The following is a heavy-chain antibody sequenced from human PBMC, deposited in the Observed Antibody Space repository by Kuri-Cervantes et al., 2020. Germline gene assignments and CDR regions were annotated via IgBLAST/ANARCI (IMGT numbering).Heavy chain of an antibody. J-gene: IGHJ3*02. V-gene: IGHV4-39*01. Sequence: LETLSLTCTVSGGSISSSSYYWGWIRQPPGKGLEWIGSIYYSGSTYYNPSLKSRVTISVDTSKNQFSLKLSSVTAADTAVYYCARHDYGGNLKLGPDDAFDIWGQGTMVTVSS. D-gene: IGHD4-23*01. CDR3: ARHDYGGNLKLGPDDAFDI. CDR2: IYYSGST. CDR1: GGSISSSSYY.